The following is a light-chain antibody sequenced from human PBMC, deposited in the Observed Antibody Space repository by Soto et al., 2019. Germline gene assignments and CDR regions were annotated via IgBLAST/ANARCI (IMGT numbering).Light chain of an antibody. CDR3: QRYNNWPQT. J-gene: IGKJ1*01. CDR1: QSVSSN. V-gene: IGKV3-15*01. CDR2: GAS. Sequence: EIVMTQSPATLSVSPGERATLSCRASQSVSSNLAWYQQKPGQAPRLLIYGASTRATGIPARFSGTRSGTEFTLTIRSLQSEDFAVYYCQRYNNWPQTFGQGAKVEIK.